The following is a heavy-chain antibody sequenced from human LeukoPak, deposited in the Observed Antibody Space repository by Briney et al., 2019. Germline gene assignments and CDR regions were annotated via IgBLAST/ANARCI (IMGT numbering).Heavy chain of an antibody. CDR1: GGSISSYY. CDR3: AREVDCSGGSCYHFDY. Sequence: SETRSLTCTVSGGSISSYYWSWIRQPPGKGLEWIGYIYYSGSTNYNPSLKSRVTISVDTSKNQFSLKLSSVTAADTAVYYCAREVDCSGGSCYHFDYWGQGTLVTVSS. CDR2: IYYSGST. V-gene: IGHV4-59*01. J-gene: IGHJ4*02. D-gene: IGHD2-15*01.